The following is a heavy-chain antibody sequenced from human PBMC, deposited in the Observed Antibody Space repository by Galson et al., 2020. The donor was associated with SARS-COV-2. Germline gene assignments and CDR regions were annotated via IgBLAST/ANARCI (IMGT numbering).Heavy chain of an antibody. CDR1: GFSLSTSGMC. V-gene: IGHV2-70*01. CDR2: IDWDDDK. Sequence: SGPTLVKPTQTPTLTCTFSGFSLSTSGMCVSWIRQPPGKALEWLALIDWDDDKYYSTSLKTRLTISKDTSKNQVVLTMTNMDPVDTATYYCARIPYDSSGYCLGAFDIWGQGTMVTVSS. J-gene: IGHJ3*02. CDR3: ARIPYDSSGYCLGAFDI. D-gene: IGHD3-22*01.